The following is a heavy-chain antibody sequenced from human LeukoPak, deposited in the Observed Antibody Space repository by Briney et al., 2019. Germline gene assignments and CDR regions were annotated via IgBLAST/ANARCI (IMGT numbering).Heavy chain of an antibody. J-gene: IGHJ4*02. D-gene: IGHD6-6*01. V-gene: IGHV4-59*01. Sequence: SETLSLTCTVSGGSISSYYWSWIRQPPGKGLEWIGYIYYSGSTNYNPSLKSRVTISVDTSKNQFSLKLSSVTAADTAVYYCAISQLVYRFDYWGQGTLVTVSS. CDR3: AISQLVYRFDY. CDR2: IYYSGST. CDR1: GGSISSYY.